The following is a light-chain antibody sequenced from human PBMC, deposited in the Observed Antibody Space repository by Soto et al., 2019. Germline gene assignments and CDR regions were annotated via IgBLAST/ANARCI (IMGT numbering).Light chain of an antibody. CDR2: GTS. V-gene: IGKV3-20*01. Sequence: EIVLTQSPGTLSVSPGERATLSCRASQSISSNHLARYQQKTGQAPRLLIYGTSSRATDIPDRFSGSGSGTDFTLTISRLETEDPAIYYCHQYVCWMFGPGTKVEIK. CDR3: HQYVCWM. J-gene: IGKJ1*01. CDR1: QSISSNH.